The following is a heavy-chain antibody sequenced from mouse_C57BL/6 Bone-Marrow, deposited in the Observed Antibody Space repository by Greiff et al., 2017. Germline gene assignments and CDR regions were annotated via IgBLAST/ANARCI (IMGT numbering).Heavy chain of an antibody. V-gene: IGHV5-4*01. CDR1: GFTFSSYA. CDR3: ARDRRAYYSNWNYFDY. D-gene: IGHD2-5*01. J-gene: IGHJ2*01. CDR2: ISDGGSYT. Sequence: EVKLVESGGGLVKPGGSLKLSCAASGFTFSSYAMSWVRQTPEKRLEWVATISDGGSYTYYPDNVKGRFTISRDNAKNHLYLQMSHLKSEDTAMYYCARDRRAYYSNWNYFDYWGQGTTLTVSS.